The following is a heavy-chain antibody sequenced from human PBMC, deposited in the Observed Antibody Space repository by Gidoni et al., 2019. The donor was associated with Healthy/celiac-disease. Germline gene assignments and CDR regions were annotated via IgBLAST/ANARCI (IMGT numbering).Heavy chain of an antibody. CDR1: GGSIRSSNW. CDR2: IFHSGST. CDR3: ASGSSSGGYYYYMDV. Sequence: QVQLQESGPGLVRPSGTLSLTCAVSGGSIRSSNWWSWVRQPPGQGLEWIGEIFHSGSTNYNPSLKSRVTISVDKAKNQFSLKLSSVTAADTAVYYCASGSSSGGYYYYMDVWGKGTTVTVSS. V-gene: IGHV4-4*02. J-gene: IGHJ6*03. D-gene: IGHD6-6*01.